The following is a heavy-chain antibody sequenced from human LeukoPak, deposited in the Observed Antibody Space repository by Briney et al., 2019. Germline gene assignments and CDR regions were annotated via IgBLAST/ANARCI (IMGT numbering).Heavy chain of an antibody. V-gene: IGHV3-74*01. Sequence: GGSLRLSCAVSGFTFRTYWMHWVRHVPGEGLVWVSRINEDGSNTNYADSVKGRFTISRDNSKNTLYLQMNSLRAEDTAVYYCARVTSEGDFDYWGQGTLVTVSS. CDR2: INEDGSNT. CDR1: GFTFRTYW. J-gene: IGHJ4*02. CDR3: ARVTSEGDFDY.